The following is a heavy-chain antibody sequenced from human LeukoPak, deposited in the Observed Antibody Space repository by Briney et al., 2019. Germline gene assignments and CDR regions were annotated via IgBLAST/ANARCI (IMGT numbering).Heavy chain of an antibody. D-gene: IGHD6-19*01. CDR2: IYSGGST. Sequence: PGGSLRLSCAASGFTVSSNYVSWVRQAPGKGLEWVSVIYSGGSTYYADSVKGRFTISRDNSKNTLYLQMNSLRAEDTAVYYCARTEVPGYSSGYYFDYWGQGTLVTVSS. CDR3: ARTEVPGYSSGYYFDY. J-gene: IGHJ4*02. CDR1: GFTVSSNY. V-gene: IGHV3-53*01.